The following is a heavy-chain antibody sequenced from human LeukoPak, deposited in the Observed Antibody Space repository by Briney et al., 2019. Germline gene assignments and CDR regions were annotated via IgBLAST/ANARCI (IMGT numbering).Heavy chain of an antibody. J-gene: IGHJ4*02. CDR3: ARARDY. CDR2: IKQDGSEK. Sequence: GGSLRLSCAASGFTFTNAWMSWVRQAPGKGLEWVANIKQDGSEKYYVDSVKGRFTISRDNAKNSLYLQMNSLRAEDTAVYYCARARDYWGQGTLVTVSS. V-gene: IGHV3-7*01. CDR1: GFTFTNAW.